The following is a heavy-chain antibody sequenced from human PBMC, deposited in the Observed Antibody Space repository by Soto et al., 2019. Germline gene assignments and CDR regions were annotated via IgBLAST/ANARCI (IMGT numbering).Heavy chain of an antibody. CDR2: ISYDGSNK. V-gene: IGHV3-30*18. J-gene: IGHJ4*02. D-gene: IGHD3-22*01. CDR1: GFSFNTYG. Sequence: QVQLVESGGGVVQPGRSLRLSCAASGFSFNTYGMSWVRQAPGKGLEWVAVISYDGSNKYYADSVKGRFTISRDNSKNTLYLQMNSMRAEDTAVYYCAKDLGYYDSSGYYYGSEGFDYWGQGTLVTVSS. CDR3: AKDLGYYDSSGYYYGSEGFDY.